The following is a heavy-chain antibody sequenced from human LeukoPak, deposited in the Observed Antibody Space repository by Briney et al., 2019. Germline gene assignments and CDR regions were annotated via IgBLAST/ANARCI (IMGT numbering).Heavy chain of an antibody. Sequence: GGSLRLSCAASGFTFSSYAMHWVRQAPGKGLEWVAVISYDGSNKYYADSVRGRFTISRDNSKNTLYLQMNSLRAEDTAVYYCARAMIVYGLGDYWGQGTLVTVSS. V-gene: IGHV3-30-3*01. CDR2: ISYDGSNK. J-gene: IGHJ4*02. CDR1: GFTFSSYA. CDR3: ARAMIVYGLGDY. D-gene: IGHD3-22*01.